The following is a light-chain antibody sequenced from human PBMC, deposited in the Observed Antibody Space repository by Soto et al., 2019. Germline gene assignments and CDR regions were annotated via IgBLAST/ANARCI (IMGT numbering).Light chain of an antibody. CDR2: DAS. Sequence: EVVLTQSPATLSLSPGERATLSCWASQSVSNSLAWYQQKPGQAPRLLIYDASTRATAIPARFSGSGSGTDFTLTISSLEPEDFAVYYCQQRSNTLTFAGGTRVEIK. CDR3: QQRSNTLT. V-gene: IGKV3-11*01. J-gene: IGKJ4*01. CDR1: QSVSNS.